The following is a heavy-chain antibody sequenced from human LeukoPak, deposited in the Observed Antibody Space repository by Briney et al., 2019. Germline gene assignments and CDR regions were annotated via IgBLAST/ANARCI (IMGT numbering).Heavy chain of an antibody. CDR1: GGSISSGGYS. CDR3: ASDYDSSGYYY. J-gene: IGHJ4*02. V-gene: IGHV4-30-2*01. CDR2: IYHSGST. Sequence: SETLSLTCAVSGGSISSGGYSWSWIRQPPGKGLEWIGYIYHSGSTYYNPSLKSRVTISVDRSKNQFSLKLSSVTAADTAVYYCASDYDSSGYYYWGQGTLVTVSS. D-gene: IGHD3-22*01.